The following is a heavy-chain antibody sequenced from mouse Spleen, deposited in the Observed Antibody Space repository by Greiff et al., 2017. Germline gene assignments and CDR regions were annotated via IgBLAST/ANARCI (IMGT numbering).Heavy chain of an antibody. CDR1: GYTFTDYY. CDR3: ARKEDSSPFDY. Sequence: EVQLQQSGPELVKPGASVKISCKASGYTFTDYYMNWVKQSHGKSLEWIGDINPNNGGTSYNQKFKGKATLTVDKSSSTAYMELRSLTSEDSAVYYCARKEDSSPFDYWGQGTTLTVSS. D-gene: IGHD1-1*01. V-gene: IGHV1-26*01. J-gene: IGHJ2*01. CDR2: INPNNGGT.